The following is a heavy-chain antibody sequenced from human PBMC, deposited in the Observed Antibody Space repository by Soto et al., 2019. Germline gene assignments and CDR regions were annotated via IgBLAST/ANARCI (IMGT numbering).Heavy chain of an antibody. J-gene: IGHJ4*02. Sequence: EVQLLESGGGLVQPGGSLRLSCAASGFTFSSYAMSWVRQAPGEGLAWVSSITTSGDRTYYADSVKGRFTISRDNSMNTLSLHMNSLRAEDTAIYYCAKNYYFDYWGQGALVTVSS. CDR1: GFTFSSYA. CDR2: ITTSGDRT. CDR3: AKNYYFDY. V-gene: IGHV3-23*01. D-gene: IGHD1-7*01.